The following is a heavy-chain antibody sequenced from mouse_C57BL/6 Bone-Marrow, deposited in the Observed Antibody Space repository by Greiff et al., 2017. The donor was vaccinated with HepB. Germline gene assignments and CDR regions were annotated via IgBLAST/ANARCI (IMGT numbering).Heavy chain of an antibody. Sequence: EVMLVESGGGLVKPGGSLKLSCAASGFTFSSYTMSWVRQTPEKRLEWVATISGGGGNTYYPDSVKGRFTISRDNAKNPLYLQMSSLRSEDTALYYCARRTGTPFDYWGQGTTLTVSS. D-gene: IGHD4-1*01. J-gene: IGHJ2*01. CDR1: GFTFSSYT. V-gene: IGHV5-9*01. CDR3: ARRTGTPFDY. CDR2: ISGGGGNT.